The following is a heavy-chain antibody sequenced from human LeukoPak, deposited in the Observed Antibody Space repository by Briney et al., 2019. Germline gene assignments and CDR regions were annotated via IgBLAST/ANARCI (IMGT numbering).Heavy chain of an antibody. CDR3: ARDPEYSSSWYLRY. V-gene: IGHV3-23*01. J-gene: IGHJ4*02. CDR2: ISGSGGST. CDR1: GFTFSSYA. D-gene: IGHD6-13*01. Sequence: GGSLRLSCAASGFTFSSYAMSWVRQAPGKGLEWGSAISGSGGSTYYADSAKGRFTISRDNSKNTLYLQMNSLRAEDTAVYYCARDPEYSSSWYLRYWGQGTLVTVSS.